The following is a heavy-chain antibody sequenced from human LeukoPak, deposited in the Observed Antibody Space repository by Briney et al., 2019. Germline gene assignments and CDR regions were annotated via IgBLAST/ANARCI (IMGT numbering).Heavy chain of an antibody. V-gene: IGHV3-23*01. CDR2: ISGSGDTT. CDR3: AICTEQYKGMDV. D-gene: IGHD1-1*01. J-gene: IGHJ6*02. Sequence: GGSLRLSCAASGFTFSTYVMSWSRQAPGKGLEWVSGISGSGDTTYYADSVKGRFTISRDNSKSTLSLQMNSLRAEDTAVYYCAICTEQYKGMDVWGQGTTVTVSS. CDR1: GFTFSTYV.